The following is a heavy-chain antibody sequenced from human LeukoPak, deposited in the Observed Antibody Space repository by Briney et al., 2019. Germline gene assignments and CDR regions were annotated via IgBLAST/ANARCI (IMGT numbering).Heavy chain of an antibody. D-gene: IGHD1-26*01. Sequence: GGSLRLSCAASGFTFSSYAITWVRQAPGKGLEWVSTISGGGGSTYYADSVKGRFTISRDNSKNTLYLQVNSLRAEDTAVYYCAKGGKWDVTPFDYWGQGTLVTVSS. V-gene: IGHV3-23*01. CDR2: ISGGGGST. CDR1: GFTFSSYA. CDR3: AKGGKWDVTPFDY. J-gene: IGHJ4*02.